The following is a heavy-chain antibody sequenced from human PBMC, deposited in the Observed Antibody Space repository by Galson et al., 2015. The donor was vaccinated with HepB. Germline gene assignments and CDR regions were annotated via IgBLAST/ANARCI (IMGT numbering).Heavy chain of an antibody. J-gene: IGHJ5*01. V-gene: IGHV3-33*03. CDR2: IWHDGSNQ. CDR3: AKGYGLFDS. D-gene: IGHD5-18*01. CDR1: GFNFRSHG. Sequence: SLRLSCAASGFNFRSHGIHWVRQAPGRGLEWVACIWHDGSNQHYADSVKGRFTVSRDNSNNMLYLQMNSLRAEDAGLYFCAKGYGLFDSWGQGILVTVSS.